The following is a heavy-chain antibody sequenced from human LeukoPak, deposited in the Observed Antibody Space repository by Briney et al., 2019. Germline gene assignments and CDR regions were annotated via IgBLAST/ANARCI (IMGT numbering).Heavy chain of an antibody. CDR2: IGTSSTTI. D-gene: IGHD6-13*01. Sequence: GGSLRLCCAASGFTFSSYTMNWVRQPPGKGLEWVSNIGTSSTTIYYADSVKGRFTISRDNFKNTLYLEMNSLRAEDTAVYYCAKDWGVYFDYWGQGTLVTVSS. CDR3: AKDWGVYFDY. V-gene: IGHV3-48*01. J-gene: IGHJ4*02. CDR1: GFTFSSYT.